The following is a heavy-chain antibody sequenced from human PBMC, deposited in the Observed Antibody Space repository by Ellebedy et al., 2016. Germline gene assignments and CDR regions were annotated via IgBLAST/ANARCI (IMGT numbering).Heavy chain of an antibody. J-gene: IGHJ6*02. Sequence: ASVKVSXXASGYTFTGYYMHWVRQAPGQGLEWMGWINPNSGGTIYAQKFQGRVTMTEDTSTDTAYMELSSLRSEDTAVYYCATYYYGAGSYYKRGMDVWGQGTAVTVSS. V-gene: IGHV1-2*02. D-gene: IGHD3-10*01. CDR3: ATYYYGAGSYYKRGMDV. CDR2: INPNSGGT. CDR1: GYTFTGYY.